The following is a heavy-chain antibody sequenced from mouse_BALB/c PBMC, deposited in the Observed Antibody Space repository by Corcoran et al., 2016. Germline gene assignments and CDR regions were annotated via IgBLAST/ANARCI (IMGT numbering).Heavy chain of an antibody. CDR3: ARSVVATGHYAMDY. Sequence: EVQLQQSGAELVKPGASVKLSCTASGFNIKDTYMHWVKQRPEQGLEWIGRIDPANGNTKYDPKFQGKATITADTSSNTAYLQLSSLTSEDTAVYYCARSVVATGHYAMDYWGQGTSVTVSS. J-gene: IGHJ4*01. CDR1: GFNIKDTY. D-gene: IGHD1-1*01. CDR2: IDPANGNT. V-gene: IGHV14-3*02.